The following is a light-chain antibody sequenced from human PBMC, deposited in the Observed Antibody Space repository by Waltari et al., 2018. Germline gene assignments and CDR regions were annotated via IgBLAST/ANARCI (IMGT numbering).Light chain of an antibody. V-gene: IGKV1-12*01. CDR1: QGISNY. CDR3: QQGNNFPPT. CDR2: AAS. J-gene: IGKJ1*01. Sequence: DIQMTQSPSSVSASVGDRVTTTCRASQGISNYLAWYQQKPGKAPKFLIYAASILQSGVPSRFSGSGSGTEFTLTINGLQPEDFATYFCQQGNNFPPTFGQGTEVEI.